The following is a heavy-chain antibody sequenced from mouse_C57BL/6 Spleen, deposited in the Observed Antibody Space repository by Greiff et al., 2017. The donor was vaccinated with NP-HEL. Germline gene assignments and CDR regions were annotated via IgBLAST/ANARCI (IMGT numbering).Heavy chain of an antibody. V-gene: IGHV1-82*01. Sequence: QVQLKQSGPELVKPGASVKISCKASGYAFSSSWMNWVKQRPGKGLEWIGRIYPGDGDTNYNGKFKGKATLTADKSSSTAYMQLSSLTSEDSAVYFCARLPPIYYDSRDYFDYWGQGTTLTVSS. D-gene: IGHD2-4*01. CDR2: IYPGDGDT. J-gene: IGHJ2*01. CDR1: GYAFSSSW. CDR3: ARLPPIYYDSRDYFDY.